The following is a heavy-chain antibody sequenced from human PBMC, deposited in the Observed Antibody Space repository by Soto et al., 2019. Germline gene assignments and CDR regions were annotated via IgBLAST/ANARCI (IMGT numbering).Heavy chain of an antibody. V-gene: IGHV4-4*02. Sequence: QVQLQESGPGLVKPSGTLSLTCAVSGGSISSNNWWSWVRQPPGKGLEWIADIYHSGSTHYNPSLKSRVTISVDKSKNQFSLNLSSVTAADTAVYYCARLDTALGHFYGMDVWGQGTTVTVSS. CDR1: GGSISSNNW. D-gene: IGHD5-18*01. CDR2: IYHSGST. J-gene: IGHJ6*02. CDR3: ARLDTALGHFYGMDV.